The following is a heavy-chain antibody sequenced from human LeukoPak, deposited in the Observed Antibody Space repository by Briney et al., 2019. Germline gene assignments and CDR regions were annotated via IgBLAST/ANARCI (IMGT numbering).Heavy chain of an antibody. Sequence: PSETLSLTCAVYGGSFSGYYWSWVRQAPGKGLEWVSAISGSGGSTYYADSVKGRFTISRDNSKNTLYLQMNSLRAEDTAVYYCAKIRPPFDYWGQGTLVTVSS. CDR3: AKIRPPFDY. CDR1: GGSFSGYY. CDR2: ISGSGGST. V-gene: IGHV3-23*01. J-gene: IGHJ4*02.